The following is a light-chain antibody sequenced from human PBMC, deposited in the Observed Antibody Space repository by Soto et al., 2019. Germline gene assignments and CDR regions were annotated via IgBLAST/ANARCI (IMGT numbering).Light chain of an antibody. Sequence: EIVMTQSPATLSVSPGERATLSCRASQSVSSNLAWYQQKPGQAPRLLIYGASTRATGIPTRFGGSGSGTEFTLTISSLQSEDFAVYYCQQYNNWPPWTFGQGTKVVIK. CDR2: GAS. J-gene: IGKJ1*01. CDR1: QSVSSN. V-gene: IGKV3-15*01. CDR3: QQYNNWPPWT.